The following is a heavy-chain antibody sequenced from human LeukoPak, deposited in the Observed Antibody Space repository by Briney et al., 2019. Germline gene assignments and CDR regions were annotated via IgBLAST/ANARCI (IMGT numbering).Heavy chain of an antibody. V-gene: IGHV1-8*01. D-gene: IGHD5-12*01. J-gene: IGHJ3*02. Sequence: ASVKVSCKASGYTFTCYDINWVRQATGQGLEWMGWMNPNSGNTGYAQKFQGRVTMTRNTSISTAYMELSSLRSEDTAVYYCARGIVATTEGDAFDIWGQGTMVTVSS. CDR2: MNPNSGNT. CDR3: ARGIVATTEGDAFDI. CDR1: GYTFTCYD.